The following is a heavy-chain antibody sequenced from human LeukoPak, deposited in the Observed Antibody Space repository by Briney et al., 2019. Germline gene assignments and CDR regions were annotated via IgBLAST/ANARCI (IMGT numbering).Heavy chain of an antibody. Sequence: GGSLRLSCAASGFTFNSYGMHWVRQAPGKGLERVAVISYDGSNKYYADSVKGRFTISRDNAKNSLYLQMNSLRGEDTALYYCARETATTGADYWGQGTLVTVSS. CDR2: ISYDGSNK. D-gene: IGHD1-14*01. V-gene: IGHV3-30*03. CDR1: GFTFNSYG. CDR3: ARETATTGADY. J-gene: IGHJ4*02.